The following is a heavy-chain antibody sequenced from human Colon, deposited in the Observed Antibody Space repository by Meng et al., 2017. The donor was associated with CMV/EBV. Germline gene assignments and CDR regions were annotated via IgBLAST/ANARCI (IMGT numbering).Heavy chain of an antibody. V-gene: IGHV3-30*02. Sequence: GESLKISCAASGFTFSSYGMHWVRQAPGKGLEWVAFIRHDGSNKYYADSVKGRFTISRDNSKNTLYLQMNSLRAEDMAVYYCAKDRGRAWPGGCYYGLDVWGQGTTVTVSS. CDR1: GFTFSSYG. CDR2: IRHDGSNK. D-gene: IGHD3-16*01. J-gene: IGHJ6*02. CDR3: AKDRGRAWPGGCYYGLDV.